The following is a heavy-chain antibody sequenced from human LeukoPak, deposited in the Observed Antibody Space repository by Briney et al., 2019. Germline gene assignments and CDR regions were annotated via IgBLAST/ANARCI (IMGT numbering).Heavy chain of an antibody. Sequence: SETLSLTCTVSGGSISGYYWSWIRQPPGKELEWIGYIYDSGSTNYNPSLMSRVTISLDTSKNQFSLKLSSVTAADTAVYYCARSSLRYWGVRGARFDNWGQGTLVTVSS. CDR2: IYDSGST. CDR1: GGSISGYY. D-gene: IGHD3-10*01. J-gene: IGHJ4*02. V-gene: IGHV4-59*01. CDR3: ARSSLRYWGVRGARFDN.